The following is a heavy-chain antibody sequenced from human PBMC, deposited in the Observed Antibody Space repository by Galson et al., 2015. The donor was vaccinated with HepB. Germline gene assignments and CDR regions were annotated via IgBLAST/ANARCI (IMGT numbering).Heavy chain of an antibody. V-gene: IGHV3-23*01. Sequence: SLRLSCAASAFTFSSYAMTWVRQAPGKGLEWVSTISGGGTNTYYADSVKGRFSISRDNSKNTLYLQMNGLRAEDTAVHYCVKSPPHLASSWYYFDYWGQGTLVTVSS. J-gene: IGHJ4*02. CDR2: ISGGGTNT. CDR3: VKSPPHLASSWYYFDY. D-gene: IGHD6-13*01. CDR1: AFTFSSYA.